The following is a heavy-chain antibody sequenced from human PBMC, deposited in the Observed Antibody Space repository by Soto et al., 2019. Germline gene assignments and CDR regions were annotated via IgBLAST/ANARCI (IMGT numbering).Heavy chain of an antibody. CDR3: ARDVMTTVTTFDY. V-gene: IGHV1-8*01. CDR2: MNPNSGNA. D-gene: IGHD4-17*01. Sequence: QVQLVQSGAEVKKPGASVKVSCKASGYTFTSYDINWVRQATGQGLEWMGWMNPNSGNAGYAQKFHCRVTRTRNTSISTAYMALSRLTSEDTAVSYCARDVMTTVTTFDYWGQGTMVTVSS. CDR1: GYTFTSYD. J-gene: IGHJ4*02.